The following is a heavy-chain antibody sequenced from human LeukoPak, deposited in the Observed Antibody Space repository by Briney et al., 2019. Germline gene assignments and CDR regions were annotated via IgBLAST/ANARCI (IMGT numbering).Heavy chain of an antibody. CDR1: GGSFSSYG. D-gene: IGHD3-10*01. V-gene: IGHV1-69*05. CDR3: ARDKSYHYGSGIKALYNWFDP. CDR2: LIPTIATA. J-gene: IGHJ5*02. Sequence: ASVKVSCKASGGSFSSYGVSWVRQAPGQGLEWMGALIPTIATATYAQKFQGRVTLTTDESTTTDYMELSSLTSEDTAVYSCARDKSYHYGSGIKALYNWFDPWGQGTLVTVSS.